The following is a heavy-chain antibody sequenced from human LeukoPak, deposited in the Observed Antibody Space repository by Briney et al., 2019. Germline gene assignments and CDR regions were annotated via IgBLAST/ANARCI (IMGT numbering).Heavy chain of an antibody. D-gene: IGHD1-26*01. J-gene: IGHJ4*02. Sequence: PGGSLRLSCAASGFTFSSYWMSWVRQAPGKGLEWVANIKQDGSEKYYVDSVKGRFTISRDNAKNSLYLQTNSLRAEDTAVYYCTRDLGSRVGATWGQGTLVTVSS. CDR1: GFTFSSYW. CDR2: IKQDGSEK. V-gene: IGHV3-7*01. CDR3: TRDLGSRVGAT.